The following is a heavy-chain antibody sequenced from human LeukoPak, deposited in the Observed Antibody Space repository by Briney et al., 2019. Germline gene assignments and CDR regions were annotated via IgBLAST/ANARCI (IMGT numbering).Heavy chain of an antibody. CDR2: INPNSGGT. J-gene: IGHJ5*02. CDR3: ARVSAVTTIVTGFDP. D-gene: IGHD4-17*01. V-gene: IGHV1-2*02. Sequence: ASVKVSCKASGYTFTGYYMHWVRQAPGQGLEWMGWINPNSGGTNYAQKFQGRVTMTRDTSISTAYMELSRLRSDDTAVYYCARVSAVTTIVTGFDPWGQGTLVAVSS. CDR1: GYTFTGYY.